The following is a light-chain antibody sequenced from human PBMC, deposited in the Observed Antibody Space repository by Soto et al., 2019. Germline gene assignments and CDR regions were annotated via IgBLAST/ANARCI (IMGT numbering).Light chain of an antibody. J-gene: IGLJ1*01. CDR2: DVS. Sequence: QSVLTQPASVSGSPGQSITISCTGTSSDVGGYNYVSWYQQHPGKAPKLMIYDVSDRPSGVSNRFSASKSGNTASLTISGLQAEDEADYYCSSYTNRGTLDIFGTGTKATVL. CDR3: SSYTNRGTLDI. V-gene: IGLV2-14*01. CDR1: SSDVGGYNY.